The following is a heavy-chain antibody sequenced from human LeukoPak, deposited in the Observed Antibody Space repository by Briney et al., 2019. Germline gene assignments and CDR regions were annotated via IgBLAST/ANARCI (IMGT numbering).Heavy chain of an antibody. V-gene: IGHV1-2*02. Sequence: RASAKVSCKASGYTFTGYYIHWVRQAPGQGLEWMGWINPNSGGTNSAQKFQGRVTMTRDTSISTAYMELSRLQSDDTAVYYCGWSPNTFYLDYWGQGTLVTVSS. J-gene: IGHJ4*02. CDR1: GYTFTGYY. CDR3: GWSPNTFYLDY. D-gene: IGHD2-15*01. CDR2: INPNSGGT.